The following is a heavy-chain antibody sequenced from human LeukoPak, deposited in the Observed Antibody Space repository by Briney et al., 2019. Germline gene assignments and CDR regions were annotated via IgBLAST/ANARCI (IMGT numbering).Heavy chain of an antibody. J-gene: IGHJ3*02. V-gene: IGHV1-18*01. CDR3: ARDSYDSSGYYYGNAFDI. CDR2: ISAQHGQT. CDR1: GYSENFYG. D-gene: IGHD3-22*01. Sequence: ASVKVSCKTSGYSENFYGITWVRQVAGQGLEWMGWISAQHGQTEYAPNSQDRVTMTTDTSTSTAYMELRSLRSDDTAVYYCARDSYDSSGYYYGNAFDIWGQGTMVTVSS.